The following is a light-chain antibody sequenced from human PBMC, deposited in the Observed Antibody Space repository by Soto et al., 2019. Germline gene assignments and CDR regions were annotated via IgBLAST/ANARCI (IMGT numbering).Light chain of an antibody. Sequence: DIVMTQSPLSLPVTPGEPASISCRSSQSLLHSNGYNYLDWYLQKPWQSPQLLIYLGSNRASGVAHRYSRSGSGTDYTLKISRVEAEDVGVYYCMQALQTPLTFGPGTKVDIK. J-gene: IGKJ3*01. CDR3: MQALQTPLT. CDR1: QSLLHSNGYNY. CDR2: LGS. V-gene: IGKV2-28*01.